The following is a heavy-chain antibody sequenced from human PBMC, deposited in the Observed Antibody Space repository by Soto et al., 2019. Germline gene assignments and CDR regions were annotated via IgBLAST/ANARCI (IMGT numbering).Heavy chain of an antibody. CDR1: CYSFTSYG. CDR2: ISAYNGNT. V-gene: IGHV1-18*04. Sequence: SVKVSFKASCYSFTSYGISWVRQAPGQGLEWMGWISAYNGNTNYAQKLQGRVTMTTDTSTSTAYMELRSLRSDDTAVYYCARDPRHLTGVFQHWGQGTLVTVSS. J-gene: IGHJ1*01. D-gene: IGHD3-3*02. CDR3: ARDPRHLTGVFQH.